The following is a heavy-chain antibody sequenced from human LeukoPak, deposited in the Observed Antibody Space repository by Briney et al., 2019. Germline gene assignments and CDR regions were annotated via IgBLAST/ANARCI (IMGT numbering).Heavy chain of an antibody. CDR2: INPNSGGT. CDR1: GYTFTGYY. CDR3: ARVERYFDWLMGKADY. D-gene: IGHD3-9*01. V-gene: IGHV1-2*02. J-gene: IGHJ4*02. Sequence: GASVKVSCKASGYTFTGYYMHWVRQAPGQGLEWMGWINPNSGGTNYAQKLQGRVTMTTDTSTSTAYMELRSLRSDDTAVYYCARVERYFDWLMGKADYWGQGTLVTVSS.